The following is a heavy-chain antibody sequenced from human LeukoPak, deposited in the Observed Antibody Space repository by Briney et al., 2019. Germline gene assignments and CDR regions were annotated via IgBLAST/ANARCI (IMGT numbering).Heavy chain of an antibody. CDR1: GFTFSNAW. Sequence: PGGSLRLSCAASGFTFSNAWMNWVRQAPGKGLEWVGRIKSKSDGGTTDYAAPVKGRFTISRDDSKNTLDLQMNSLKTEDTAVYYCTTDNRRYFYDSGNYYNIYYFDYWGQGTLVTVSS. CDR2: IKSKSDGGTT. D-gene: IGHD3-10*01. J-gene: IGHJ4*02. V-gene: IGHV3-15*01. CDR3: TTDNRRYFYDSGNYYNIYYFDY.